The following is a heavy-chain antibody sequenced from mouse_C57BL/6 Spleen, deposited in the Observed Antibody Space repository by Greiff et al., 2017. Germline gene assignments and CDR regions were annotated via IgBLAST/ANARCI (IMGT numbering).Heavy chain of an antibody. CDR3: ARLRLGDY. V-gene: IGHV1-50*01. D-gene: IGHD3-2*02. CDR2: IDPSDSYT. CDR1: GYTFTSYW. Sequence: QVQLKQPGAELVKPGASVKLSCKASGYTFTSYWMQWVKQRPGQGLEWIGEIDPSDSYTNYNQKFKGKATLTVDTSSSTAYMQLSSLTSEDSAVYYCARLRLGDYWGQGTTLTVSS. J-gene: IGHJ2*01.